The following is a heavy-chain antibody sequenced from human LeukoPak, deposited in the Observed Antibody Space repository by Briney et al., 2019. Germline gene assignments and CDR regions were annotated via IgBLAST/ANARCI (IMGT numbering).Heavy chain of an antibody. J-gene: IGHJ4*02. CDR3: ARGGQVSSSWYDVDY. CDR1: GGSFSGYY. V-gene: IGHV4-34*01. Sequence: SETLSLTCAVYGGSFSGYYWSWIRQPPGKGLEWIGEINHSGSTNYNPSLKSRVTISVDTSKSQFSLKLSSVTAADTAVYYFARGGQVSSSWYDVDYWGQGRLVTDSS. CDR2: INHSGST. D-gene: IGHD6-13*01.